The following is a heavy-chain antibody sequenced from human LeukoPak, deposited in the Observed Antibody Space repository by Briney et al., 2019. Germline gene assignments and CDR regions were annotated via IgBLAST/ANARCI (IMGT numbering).Heavy chain of an antibody. CDR2: IKSDGSAT. CDR3: ARVGGRGSIGGDC. CDR1: GFTFSTYW. V-gene: IGHV3-74*03. J-gene: IGHJ4*02. D-gene: IGHD3-10*01. Sequence: GGSLRLSCAASGFTFSTYWMHWVRQAPGKGLVWASRIKSDGSATTYADFVKGRFTVSRDNAKNTLYLQMSSLRAEDTAMYFCARVGGRGSIGGDCWGQGTLVTVSS.